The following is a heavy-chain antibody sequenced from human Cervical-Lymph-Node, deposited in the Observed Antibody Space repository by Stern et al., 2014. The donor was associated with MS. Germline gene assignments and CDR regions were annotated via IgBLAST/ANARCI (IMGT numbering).Heavy chain of an antibody. J-gene: IGHJ6*01. CDR3: AREVGSLAMDV. Sequence: QLVQSGAEVKQPGSSVKVSCKASGDTFTDYAISWVRQAHGQGPEWMGVITPIFGSAGYAQKFQGRLTITADRSTSTAYMDLSSLTSEDTAVYYCAREVGSLAMDVWGQGSTVIVSS. CDR2: ITPIFGSA. D-gene: IGHD1-1*01. V-gene: IGHV1-69*06. CDR1: GDTFTDYA.